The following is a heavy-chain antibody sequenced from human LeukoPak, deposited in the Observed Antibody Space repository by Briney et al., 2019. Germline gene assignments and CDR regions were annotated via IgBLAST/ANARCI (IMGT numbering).Heavy chain of an antibody. D-gene: IGHD6-13*01. V-gene: IGHV1-2*02. CDR2: INPKSGAT. CDR1: GYTFTGYY. J-gene: IGHJ4*02. Sequence: ASVKVSCKPFGYTFTGYYMHWVRQAPGQGLEWMGWINPKSGATDYAQKFQGRVTMTRDTSISTAYMDLSSLRSDDTAVYYCARWSSSWESFDYWGQGTLVTVSS. CDR3: ARWSSSWESFDY.